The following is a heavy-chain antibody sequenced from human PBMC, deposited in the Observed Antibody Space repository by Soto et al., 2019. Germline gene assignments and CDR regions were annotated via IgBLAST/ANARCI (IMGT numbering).Heavy chain of an antibody. J-gene: IGHJ6*02. CDR1: GYTFTGYY. CDR3: ARGYSSSYYYYGMDV. V-gene: IGHV1-18*04. D-gene: IGHD6-13*01. Sequence: ASVKVSCKASGYTFTGYYMHWVRQAPGQGLEWMGWISAYNGNTNYAQKLQGRVTMTTDTSTSTAYMELRSLRSDDTAVYYCARGYSSSYYYYGMDVWGQGTTVTVSS. CDR2: ISAYNGNT.